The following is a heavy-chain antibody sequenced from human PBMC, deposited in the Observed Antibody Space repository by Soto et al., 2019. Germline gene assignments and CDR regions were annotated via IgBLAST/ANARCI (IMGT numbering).Heavy chain of an antibody. CDR2: ISDSGST. CDR3: ARHVRPSFDY. V-gene: IGHV4-39*01. Sequence: SETLSLTCTVSGGSITSSTYYWGWIRQPPGKGLEWIGSISDSGSTYYNPSLKSRVSMSVDTSKNQFSLKLSSVTAADSAVYDCARHVRPSFDYWGQGTLVTVPS. CDR1: GGSITSSTYY. J-gene: IGHJ4*02.